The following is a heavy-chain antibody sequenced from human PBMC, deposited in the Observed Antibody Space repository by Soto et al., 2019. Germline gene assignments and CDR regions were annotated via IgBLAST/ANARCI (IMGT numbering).Heavy chain of an antibody. J-gene: IGHJ4*02. Sequence: ASVKVSCKASGFTFSNYFIHWVRQAPGQGLEWVGNIYPSGGSAHYAQKFHGRVTMTRDTSTSTIYMDLSSLRSEDTAVYYCARGGPEMATIGSFDFWGQGALVTVSS. CDR2: IYPSGGSA. CDR1: GFTFSNYF. D-gene: IGHD5-12*01. CDR3: ARGGPEMATIGSFDF. V-gene: IGHV1-46*01.